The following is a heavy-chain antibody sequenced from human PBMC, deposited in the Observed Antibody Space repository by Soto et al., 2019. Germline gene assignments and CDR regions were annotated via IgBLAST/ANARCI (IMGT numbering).Heavy chain of an antibody. CDR2: ISYDGSDK. D-gene: IGHD3-22*01. V-gene: IGHV3-30*03. Sequence: GGSLRLSCAASGFTFSSYSMNWVRQAPGNGLEWVALISYDGSDKDYADSVKGRFTISRDNSRNTLFLQMNSLRAEDTAVYYCARDYYKYYDSSGYYRSPAYWGQGTLVTVSS. CDR1: GFTFSSYS. CDR3: ARDYYKYYDSSGYYRSPAY. J-gene: IGHJ4*02.